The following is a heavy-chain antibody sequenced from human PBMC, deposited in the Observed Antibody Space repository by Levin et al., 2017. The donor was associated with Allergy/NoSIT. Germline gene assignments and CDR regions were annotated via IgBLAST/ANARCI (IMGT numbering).Heavy chain of an antibody. CDR3: ARDPVTSD. CDR2: IKPDGSET. D-gene: IGHD4-17*01. J-gene: IGHJ4*02. CDR1: GFSFSSYW. Sequence: PGGSLRLSCAATGFSFSSYWMSWVRQAPGKGLEWLGNIKPDGSETHYVDSVKGRITISRDNAKNSLFLQMNSLRAEDTAVYYCARDPVTSDWGLGTLVTVSS. V-gene: IGHV3-7*04.